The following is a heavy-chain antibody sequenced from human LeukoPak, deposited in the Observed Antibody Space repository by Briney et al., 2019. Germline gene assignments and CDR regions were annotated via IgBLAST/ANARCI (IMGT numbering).Heavy chain of an antibody. CDR1: GYRFTSYW. J-gene: IGHJ4*02. V-gene: IGHV5-51*01. CDR2: IYPGDSDT. D-gene: IGHD2-15*01. CDR3: ARPFSGGSAYFDY. Sequence: GASLEISGQGSGYRFTSYWIGWVRRLPGKGREGMGIIYPGDSDTRYSPSFQGQVTISADKSISTAYLQWSSLKASDTAMYYCARPFSGGSAYFDYWGQGTLVTVSS.